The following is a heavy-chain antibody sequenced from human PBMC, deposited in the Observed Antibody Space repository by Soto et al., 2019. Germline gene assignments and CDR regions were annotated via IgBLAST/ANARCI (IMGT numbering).Heavy chain of an antibody. CDR1: GYTFTSYT. CDR2: INAGNGNT. Sequence: ASVKVSRKASGYTFTSYTIHWVRQAPGQRLEWMVWINAGNGNTKYSQKFQARVTITRDTSASTTYMELTSLRSEDTAIYYCARVSSTSDAFDVWGQGTLVTVSS. V-gene: IGHV1-3*01. D-gene: IGHD2-2*01. J-gene: IGHJ3*01. CDR3: ARVSSTSDAFDV.